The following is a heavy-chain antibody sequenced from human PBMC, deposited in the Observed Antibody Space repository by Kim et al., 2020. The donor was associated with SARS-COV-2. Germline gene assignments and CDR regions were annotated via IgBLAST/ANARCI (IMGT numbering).Heavy chain of an antibody. J-gene: IGHJ4*02. CDR2: ISGSGGST. V-gene: IGHV3-23*01. CDR3: AKGDRGITMAPNDY. CDR1: GFTFSSYA. D-gene: IGHD3-3*01. Sequence: GGSLRLSCAASGFTFSSYAMSWVRQAPGKGLEWVSAISGSGGSTYYADSVKGRFTISRDNSKNTLYLQMNSLRAEDTAVYYCAKGDRGITMAPNDYWGQGTLVTVSS.